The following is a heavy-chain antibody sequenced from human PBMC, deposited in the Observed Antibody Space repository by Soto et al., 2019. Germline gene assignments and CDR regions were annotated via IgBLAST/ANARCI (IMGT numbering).Heavy chain of an antibody. D-gene: IGHD3-9*01. CDR2: IHYSGST. J-gene: IGHJ4*02. CDR1: GGSISSYY. Sequence: SETLSLTCTVSGGSISSYYWSWIRQPPGKGLEWIGYIHYSGSTTYNSSLKSRVTISVETSNNQFSLRLRSVTAADTAVYYCARRRYSDWAFDLWGQGILVTVSS. V-gene: IGHV4-59*08. CDR3: ARRRYSDWAFDL.